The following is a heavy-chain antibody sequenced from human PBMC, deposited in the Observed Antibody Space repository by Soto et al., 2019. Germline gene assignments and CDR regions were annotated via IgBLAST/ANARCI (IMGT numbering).Heavy chain of an antibody. Sequence: QVQRGQSGAEVKKPGSSVKVSCKASGGTFSSYDISWVRQAPGQGLEWMGGIIPIIGTANYAQKFQGRVTITPDESTSTAYMELSSLRSEDTAVYYCARPTYYDFWNGYQTGYYYYGMDVWGQGPTVTVSS. J-gene: IGHJ6*02. CDR1: GGTFSSYD. D-gene: IGHD3-3*01. CDR2: IIPIIGTA. V-gene: IGHV1-69*05. CDR3: ARPTYYDFWNGYQTGYYYYGMDV.